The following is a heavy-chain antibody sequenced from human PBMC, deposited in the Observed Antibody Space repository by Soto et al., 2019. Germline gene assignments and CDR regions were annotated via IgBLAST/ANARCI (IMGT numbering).Heavy chain of an antibody. J-gene: IGHJ6*02. D-gene: IGHD6-19*01. V-gene: IGHV1-46*01. CDR3: ARDPRAGVAVADYYYYGMDV. CDR1: GYTFTSYY. CDR2: INPSGGST. Sequence: ASVKVSCKASGYTFTSYYMHWVRQAPGQGLEWMGIINPSGGSTSYAQKFQGRVTMTRDTSTSTVYMELSSLRSEDTAVYYCARDPRAGVAVADYYYYGMDVWGQGTTVTVSS.